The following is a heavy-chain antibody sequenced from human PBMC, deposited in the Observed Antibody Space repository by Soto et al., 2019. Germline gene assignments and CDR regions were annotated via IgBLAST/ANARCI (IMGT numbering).Heavy chain of an antibody. J-gene: IGHJ6*02. CDR2: IYWDDDK. CDR3: AHGTFGGIIVAGAMDV. Sequence: SGPTLVNPSQTLTPTCTFSGFSLSSTGVGVAWIRQPPGKALEWLAVIYWDDDKRYSTSLKNRLTVSKDTSKNQVVLTMTNVAPADTATYYCAHGTFGGIIVAGAMDVWGQGTTVTVS. CDR1: GFSLSSTGVG. D-gene: IGHD3-16*02. V-gene: IGHV2-5*02.